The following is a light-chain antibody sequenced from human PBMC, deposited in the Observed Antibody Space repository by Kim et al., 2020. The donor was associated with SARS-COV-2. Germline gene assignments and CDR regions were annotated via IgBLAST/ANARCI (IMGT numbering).Light chain of an antibody. CDR1: QSVLYSSNNENY. CDR3: QQYYSSPYT. V-gene: IGKV4-1*01. Sequence: RATINCKSSQSVLYSSNNENYLAWYQQKPRQPPKLLIYWASTRESGVPDRFSGSGSGTDFTLTISSLQAEDVAVYYCQQYYSSPYTFGQVTKLEI. CDR2: WAS. J-gene: IGKJ2*01.